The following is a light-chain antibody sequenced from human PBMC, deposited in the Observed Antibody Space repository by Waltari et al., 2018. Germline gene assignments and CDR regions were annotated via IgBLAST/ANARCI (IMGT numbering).Light chain of an antibody. CDR2: AAS. CDR3: QYSYTIPYT. CDR1: QSISSY. J-gene: IGKJ2*01. V-gene: IGKV1-39*01. Sequence: DIQMTHSPSSLSAFVGDRVTITCRASQSISSYLNWYQQKPGKAPKLLIYAASNLQSGVPSRFGGSGAGTDFTITISSLQPEDFATYYCQYSYTIPYTFGQGTKLEI.